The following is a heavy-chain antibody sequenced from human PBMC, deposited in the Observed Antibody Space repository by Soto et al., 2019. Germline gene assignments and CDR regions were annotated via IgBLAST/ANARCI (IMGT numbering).Heavy chain of an antibody. V-gene: IGHV1-18*01. CDR1: GYTFTNYG. CDR2: IRVSTGNI. J-gene: IGHJ4*02. D-gene: IGHD3-10*01. CDR3: ARDWDASGSYYTDY. Sequence: QVQLVQPGAEVKKPGASVKVSCKASGYTFTNYGINWVRQAPGQGLEWMGWIRVSTGNINYAQKLQGRVTMTMATATSTAYMELRSLRSDDTAVYYCARDWDASGSYYTDYWGQGPLVTVSS.